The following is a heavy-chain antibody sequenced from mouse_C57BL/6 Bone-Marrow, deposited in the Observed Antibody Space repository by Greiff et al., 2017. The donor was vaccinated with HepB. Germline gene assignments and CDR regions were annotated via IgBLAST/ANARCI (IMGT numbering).Heavy chain of an antibody. CDR3: TRLDYGSSSLDY. CDR2: IDPETGGT. D-gene: IGHD1-1*01. V-gene: IGHV1-15*01. CDR1: GYTFTDYE. Sequence: QVQLQQSGAELVRPGASVTLSCKASGYTFTDYEMHWVKQTPVHGLEWIGAIDPETGGTAYNQKFKGKAILTADKSSSTAYMELRSLTSEDSAVYYCTRLDYGSSSLDYWGQGTTLTVSS. J-gene: IGHJ2*01.